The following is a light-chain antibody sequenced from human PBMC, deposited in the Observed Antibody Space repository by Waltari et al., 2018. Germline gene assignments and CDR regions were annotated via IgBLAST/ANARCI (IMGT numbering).Light chain of an antibody. V-gene: IGLV2-14*01. J-gene: IGLJ1*01. CDR3: SSYTSSSTLV. CDR2: EVS. Sequence: QSALTQPASVSGSPGQSITISCTGTSSDVGGYNYGSGYQQHPGKAPKLMIYEVSNRPSGVSNRFSGSKSGNTASRTISGLQAEDEADYYCSSYTSSSTLVFGTGTKVTVL. CDR1: SSDVGGYNY.